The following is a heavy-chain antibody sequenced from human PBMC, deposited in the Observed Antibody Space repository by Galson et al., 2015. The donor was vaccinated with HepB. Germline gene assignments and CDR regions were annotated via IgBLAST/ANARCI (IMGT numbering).Heavy chain of an antibody. Sequence: LGHSYAACGFTFSSYWMTWVRPALGMGLEWLANIKPAGSEKYYVVSVKGRFTISSANAKNSLYLQMNSLRADDTAVYYCATSLGQWLVFGCPEYWGQGVLGTVSS. J-gene: IGHJ4*02. CDR1: GFTFSSYW. CDR2: IKPAGSEK. V-gene: IGHV3-7*01. D-gene: IGHD6-19*01. CDR3: ATSLGQWLVFGCPEY.